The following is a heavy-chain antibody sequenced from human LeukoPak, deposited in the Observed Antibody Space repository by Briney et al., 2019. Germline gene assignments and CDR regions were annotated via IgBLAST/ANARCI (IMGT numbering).Heavy chain of an antibody. D-gene: IGHD3-9*01. CDR2: ISYSGST. CDR1: GGSISSYY. J-gene: IGHJ3*02. Sequence: SETLSLTCTVSGGSISSYYWSWIRQPPGKGLEWIGYISYSGSTNYNPSLKSRVTISIDTSKNQFSLKLRSVTAADTTIYYCARQGYDILTGYIDAFDIWGQGTMVTVSS. CDR3: ARQGYDILTGYIDAFDI. V-gene: IGHV4-59*08.